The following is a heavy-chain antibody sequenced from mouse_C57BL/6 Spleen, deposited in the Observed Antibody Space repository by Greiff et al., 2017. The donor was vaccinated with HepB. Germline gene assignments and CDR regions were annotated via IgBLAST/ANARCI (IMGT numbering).Heavy chain of an antibody. CDR3: ARRGYYGSPDYFDY. Sequence: QVQLQQPGAELVMPGASVKLSCKASCYTFTSYWMHWVKQRPGQGLEWIGEIDPSDSYTNYNQKFKGKSTLTVDKSSSTAYMQLSSLTSEDSAVYYCARRGYYGSPDYFDYWGQGTTLTVSS. V-gene: IGHV1-69*01. CDR1: CYTFTSYW. D-gene: IGHD1-1*01. J-gene: IGHJ2*01. CDR2: IDPSDSYT.